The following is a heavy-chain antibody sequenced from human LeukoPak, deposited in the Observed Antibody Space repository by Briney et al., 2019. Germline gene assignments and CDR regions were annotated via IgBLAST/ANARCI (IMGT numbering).Heavy chain of an antibody. CDR2: INPNSGGT. CDR3: ARELGEITFGGVIVALNY. CDR1: GYTFTGYY. J-gene: IGHJ4*02. Sequence: ASVKASCKASGYTFTGYYMHWVRQAPGQGLEWMGWINPNSGGTNYAQKFQGRVTMTRDTSISTAYMELSRLRSDDTAVYYCARELGEITFGGVIVALNYWGQGTLVTVSS. D-gene: IGHD3-16*02. V-gene: IGHV1-2*02.